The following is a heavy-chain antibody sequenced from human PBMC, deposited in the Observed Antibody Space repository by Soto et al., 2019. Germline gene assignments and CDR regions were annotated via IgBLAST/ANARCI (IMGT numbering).Heavy chain of an antibody. Sequence: SETLSLTCTVSGGSLSSNYWTWIRQSPGKGLEWIGYVYFSGNTNYNPSLKSRVSISIDTSKNQFSLRLASVTAADTAFYYCGSVRPSGYVLSWGQGTLVTVSS. D-gene: IGHD6-25*01. V-gene: IGHV4-59*01. CDR2: VYFSGNT. J-gene: IGHJ5*02. CDR3: GSVRPSGYVLS. CDR1: GGSLSSNY.